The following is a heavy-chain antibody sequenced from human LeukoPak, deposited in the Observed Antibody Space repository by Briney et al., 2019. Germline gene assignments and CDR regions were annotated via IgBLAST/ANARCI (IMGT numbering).Heavy chain of an antibody. V-gene: IGHV3-74*01. CDR1: GFTFSTYW. J-gene: IGHJ1*01. CDR2: IKSDGST. CDR3: ARAPSEIGGYYPEYFRH. D-gene: IGHD3-22*01. Sequence: GGSLRLSCAVSGFTFSTYWMHWVRQAPGKGLVWVSRIKSDGSTNYADSVKGRFTISRDNAKNTVSLQMNSLRAEDTGVYYCARAPSEIGGYYPEYFRHWGQGTLVTVSS.